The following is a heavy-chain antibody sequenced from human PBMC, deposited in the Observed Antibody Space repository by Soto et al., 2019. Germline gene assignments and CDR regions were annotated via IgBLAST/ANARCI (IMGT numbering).Heavy chain of an antibody. CDR2: ISGSGVST. V-gene: IGHV3-23*01. Sequence: PGGSLRLSCAASGFTFSSYAMCWVRQAPGKGLEWVSAISGSGVSTYYADSVKGRFTISRDNSKNMVYLQMNSLRAEDTAVYYCAKDRARDMVVVPAARTTYYYYGMDIWGQGTTVTVSS. D-gene: IGHD2-2*01. J-gene: IGHJ6*02. CDR3: AKDRARDMVVVPAARTTYYYYGMDI. CDR1: GFTFSSYA.